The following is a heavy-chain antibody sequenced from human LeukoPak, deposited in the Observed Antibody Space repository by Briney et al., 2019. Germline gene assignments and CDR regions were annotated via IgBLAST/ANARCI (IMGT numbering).Heavy chain of an antibody. CDR3: ARQPITIFGVVIYGDTFDI. V-gene: IGHV5-51*01. D-gene: IGHD3-3*01. CDR1: GYSFTSYW. CDR2: IYPGDSDT. J-gene: IGHJ3*02. Sequence: KNGESLKISCKGSGYSFTSYWIGWVRQMPGKGLEWMGIIYPGDSDTRYSPSLRGQVTISADKSISTAYLQWSSLKASDTAMYYCARQPITIFGVVIYGDTFDIWGQGTMVTVSS.